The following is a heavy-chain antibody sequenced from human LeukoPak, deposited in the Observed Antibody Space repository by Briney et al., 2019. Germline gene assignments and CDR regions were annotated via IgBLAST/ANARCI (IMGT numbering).Heavy chain of an antibody. D-gene: IGHD3-22*01. CDR3: ARGFGSGYYGVFDY. CDR2: IYYSGST. CDR1: GGSLSSYY. Sequence: PSQTLSLTCTVSGGSLSSYYWSWIRQPPGKGLEWIGYIYYSGSTNYNPYLTSRVTISVDTSKNQFSLKLSSVTAADTAVYYCARGFGSGYYGVFDYWGQGTLVTVSS. J-gene: IGHJ4*02. V-gene: IGHV4-59*01.